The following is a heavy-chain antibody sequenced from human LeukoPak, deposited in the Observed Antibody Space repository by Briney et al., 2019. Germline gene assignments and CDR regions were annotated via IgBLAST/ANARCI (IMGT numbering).Heavy chain of an antibody. CDR1: GFTVTRKY. V-gene: IGHV3-66*01. J-gene: IGHJ4*02. CDR2: IYRGGST. D-gene: IGHD1-26*01. Sequence: GGSLRPSCAASGFTVTRKYMNWVRQAPGKGLEWVSVIYRGGSTCHADSVKGRFTISRDNSKSTLYLQMNRLRAEDTAVYYCARGGSGSYLDYWGQGTLVTVSS. CDR3: ARGGSGSYLDY.